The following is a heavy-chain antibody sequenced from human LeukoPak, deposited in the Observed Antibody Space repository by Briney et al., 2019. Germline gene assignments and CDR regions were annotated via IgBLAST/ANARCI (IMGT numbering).Heavy chain of an antibody. D-gene: IGHD3-10*01. CDR2: ISSSGSTI. V-gene: IGHV3-48*04. CDR1: GFTFSSYG. Sequence: PGGSLRLSCAASGFTFSSYGMHWIRQAPGKGLEWVSYISSSGSTIYYADSVKGRFTISRDNAKNSLYLQMNSLRAEDTAVYYCARSFLMSFGELLSGGFDVWGQGAMVTVSS. CDR3: ARSFLMSFGELLSGGFDV. J-gene: IGHJ3*01.